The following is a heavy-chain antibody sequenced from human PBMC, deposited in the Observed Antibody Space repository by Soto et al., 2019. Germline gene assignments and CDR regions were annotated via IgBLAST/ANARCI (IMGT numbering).Heavy chain of an antibody. J-gene: IGHJ6*03. CDR2: ISSSGTYI. CDR3: ARDPAVKLYYMDV. Sequence: VGSLRLSCAASGFTFSNYSMKWVRQAPGKGLEWVSSISSSGTYIYYADSVKGRFTISRDNAKNSLYLQMNSLRAEDTAVYYCARDPAVKLYYMDVWGKGTTVTVSS. D-gene: IGHD1-26*01. CDR1: GFTFSNYS. V-gene: IGHV3-21*01.